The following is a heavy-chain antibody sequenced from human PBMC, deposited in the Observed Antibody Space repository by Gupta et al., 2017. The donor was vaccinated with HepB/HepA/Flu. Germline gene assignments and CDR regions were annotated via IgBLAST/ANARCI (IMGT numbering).Heavy chain of an antibody. D-gene: IGHD3-22*01. CDR1: GGTFSSYA. CDR3: AVNTYYYDSSGYYPYY. V-gene: IGHV1-69*04. Sequence: QVQLVQSGAEVKKPGSSVKVSCKASGGTFSSYAISWVRQAPGQGLEWMGRIIPILGIANYAQKFQGRVTITADKSTSTAYMELSSLRSEETAVYYCAVNTYYYDSSGYYPYYWGQGTLVTVSS. CDR2: IIPILGIA. J-gene: IGHJ4*02.